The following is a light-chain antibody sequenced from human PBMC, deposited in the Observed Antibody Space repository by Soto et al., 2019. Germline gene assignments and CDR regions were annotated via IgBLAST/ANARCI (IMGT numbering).Light chain of an antibody. J-gene: IGKJ1*01. CDR1: QTISSW. Sequence: DIQIAQSPSNLYGFLGDRATIACRASQTISSWLAWYQQRPGKAPKLLIYKASTLKSGVPSRFSGSGSWTEFTLTISRLQPDDVETYYCQHYNSYSEAFGQGTKVDIK. CDR2: KAS. CDR3: QHYNSYSEA. V-gene: IGKV1-5*03.